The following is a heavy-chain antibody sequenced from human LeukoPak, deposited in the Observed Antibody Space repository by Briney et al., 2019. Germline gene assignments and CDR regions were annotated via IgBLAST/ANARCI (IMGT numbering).Heavy chain of an antibody. CDR3: ARGGPLRTFDY. J-gene: IGHJ4*02. CDR1: RFTFSSYW. CDR2: INGDRSSA. V-gene: IGHV3-74*01. Sequence: GGSLRLSCAASRFTFSSYWMHWVRQAPGKGLVWVSHINGDRSSASYADSVKGRFTISRDNAKNTLYLQMNSLRAEDTAVYYCARGGPLRTFDYWGQGTLVTVSS.